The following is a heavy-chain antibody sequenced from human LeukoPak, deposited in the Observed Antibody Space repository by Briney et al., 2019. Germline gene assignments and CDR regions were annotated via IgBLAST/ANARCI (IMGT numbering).Heavy chain of an antibody. V-gene: IGHV3-48*01. CDR3: ARDLSSRGYTYGAPAFTFDI. CDR1: GFTFSSYS. CDR2: ISSSSSTI. Sequence: GGSLRLSCAASGFTFSSYSMIWVRQAPGKGLEWVSYISSSSSTIYYADSVKGRVTISRDNAKNSLYLQMNSLRAEDTAVYYCARDLSSRGYTYGAPAFTFDIWGQGTMVTVSS. D-gene: IGHD5-18*01. J-gene: IGHJ3*02.